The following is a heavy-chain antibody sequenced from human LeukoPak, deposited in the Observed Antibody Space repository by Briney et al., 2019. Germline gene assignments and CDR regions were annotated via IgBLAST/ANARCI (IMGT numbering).Heavy chain of an antibody. V-gene: IGHV4-39*01. CDR2: IYCSGST. D-gene: IGHD5-18*01. Sequence: SETLSLTCTVSGGSISSSSYYWGWIRQPPGKGLEWIGSIYCSGSTYYNPSLKSRVTISVDTSKNQFSLKLSSVTAADTAVYYCARQLTGYSYGPDLDYWGQGTLVTVSS. CDR3: ARQLTGYSYGPDLDY. J-gene: IGHJ4*02. CDR1: GGSISSSSYY.